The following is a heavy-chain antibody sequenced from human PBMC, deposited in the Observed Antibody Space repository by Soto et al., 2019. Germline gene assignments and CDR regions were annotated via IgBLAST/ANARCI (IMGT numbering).Heavy chain of an antibody. CDR2: IFPLTDIP. V-gene: IGHV1-69*02. CDR3: ARVTLVVLNYFES. J-gene: IGHJ4*02. Sequence: QVQLVQSGTEVKKPGSSVKVSCKASGGTFRNYPINWVRQAPGQGLEWMGSIFPLTDIPDYAQNFQARRTISADKSRSKAHMDLSILTSDDKAMYFCARVTLVVLNYFESWGQGTPVTVSS. CDR1: GGTFRNYP.